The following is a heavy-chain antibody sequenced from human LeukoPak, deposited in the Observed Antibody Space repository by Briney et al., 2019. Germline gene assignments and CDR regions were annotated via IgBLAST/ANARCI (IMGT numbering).Heavy chain of an antibody. Sequence: GRSLRLSCAASGFTFSSYAMHWVRQAPGKGLEWVAVISYDGSNKYYADSVKGRFTISRDNSKNTLYLQMNSLRAEDTAVYYCARGPAAPGYFQHWGQGTLVTVSS. CDR1: GFTFSSYA. J-gene: IGHJ1*01. D-gene: IGHD2-2*01. V-gene: IGHV3-30-3*01. CDR2: ISYDGSNK. CDR3: ARGPAAPGYFQH.